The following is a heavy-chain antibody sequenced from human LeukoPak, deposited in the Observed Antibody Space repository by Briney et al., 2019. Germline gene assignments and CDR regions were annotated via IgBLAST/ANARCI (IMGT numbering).Heavy chain of an antibody. V-gene: IGHV3-30*04. CDR2: ISYDGSNK. CDR3: ARGRRTWFDP. J-gene: IGHJ5*02. CDR1: GFTFSSYA. Sequence: PGGSLRLSCAASGFTFSSYAMHWVRQAPGKGLEWVAVISYDGSNKYYADSVKGRFTISRDNSKNTLYLQMNSLRAEDTAVYYCARGRRTWFDPWGQGTLVTVSS.